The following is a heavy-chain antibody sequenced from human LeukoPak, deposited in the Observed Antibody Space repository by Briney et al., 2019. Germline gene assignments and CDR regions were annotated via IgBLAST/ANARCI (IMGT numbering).Heavy chain of an antibody. CDR2: ISSSSSYI. CDR1: GFTFSRYS. V-gene: IGHV3-21*01. D-gene: IGHD7-27*01. Sequence: GGSLRLSCVASGFTFSRYSMNWVRQAPGKGLEWVSSISSSSSYIYYADSVKGRFTISRDNAKNSLYLQMNSLRAEDTAVYYCARGGANWANWFDPWGQGTLVTVSS. J-gene: IGHJ5*02. CDR3: ARGGANWANWFDP.